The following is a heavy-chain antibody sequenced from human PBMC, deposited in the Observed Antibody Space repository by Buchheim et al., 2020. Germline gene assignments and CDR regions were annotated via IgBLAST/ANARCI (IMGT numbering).Heavy chain of an antibody. J-gene: IGHJ4*02. CDR2: ISSDGSNK. V-gene: IGHV3-30*18. D-gene: IGHD1-26*01. CDR3: AKDSHIVGDSDDY. CDR1: GFTFSRYG. Sequence: QVQLVESGGGVVQSGRSLRLSCAASGFTFSRYGMHWVRQAPGKGLEWVAVISSDGSNKYYGDSVKGRFTISRDNSKNTLYLQMNSLRPEDTAVYYCAKDSHIVGDSDDYWGQGTL.